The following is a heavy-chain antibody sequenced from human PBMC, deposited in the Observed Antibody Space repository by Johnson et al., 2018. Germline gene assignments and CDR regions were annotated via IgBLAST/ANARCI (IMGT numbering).Heavy chain of an antibody. D-gene: IGHD2-2*01. CDR2: ISYDGSNK. J-gene: IGHJ6*03. CDR3: AKPRGTPGATDYYYYYMDV. V-gene: IGHV3-30*18. CDR1: GFTFSSYA. Sequence: QVQLVQSGGGVVQPGRSXRLSCAASGFTFSSYAMHWVRQAPGKGLEGVAVISYDGSNKYYADSVKGRFTISRDNSKNTRYLQMNSRKAEDTAVYYCAKPRGTPGATDYYYYYMDVWGKGTTVTVSS.